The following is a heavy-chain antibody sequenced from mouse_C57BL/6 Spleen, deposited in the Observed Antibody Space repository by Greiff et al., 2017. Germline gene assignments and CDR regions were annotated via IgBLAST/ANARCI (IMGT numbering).Heavy chain of an antibody. CDR3: AITGTEDYFDD. V-gene: IGHV3-6*01. Sequence: DVQLQESGPGLVKPSQSLSLTCSVTGYSITSGYYWNWIRQFPGNKLEWMGYISYDGSNNYNPSLKNRISIPRDTSKNQLFLKLNSVTTEDTATYYCAITGTEDYFDDWGQGTTLTVSS. CDR1: GYSITSGYY. D-gene: IGHD4-1*01. CDR2: ISYDGSN. J-gene: IGHJ2*01.